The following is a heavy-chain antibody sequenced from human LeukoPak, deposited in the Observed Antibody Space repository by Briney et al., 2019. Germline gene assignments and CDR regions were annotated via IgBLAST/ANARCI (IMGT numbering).Heavy chain of an antibody. CDR3: ARRSTSLTLDY. D-gene: IGHD2-2*01. Sequence: SETLSLTCAVSGYSLSSGYYWGWIRQPPGKGLEWIGSIYHSGSTYYNPSLKSRVTISVDTSKNQFSLKLSSVTAADTAVYYCARRSTSLTLDYWGQGTLVTVSS. CDR2: IYHSGST. J-gene: IGHJ4*02. CDR1: GYSLSSGYY. V-gene: IGHV4-38-2*01.